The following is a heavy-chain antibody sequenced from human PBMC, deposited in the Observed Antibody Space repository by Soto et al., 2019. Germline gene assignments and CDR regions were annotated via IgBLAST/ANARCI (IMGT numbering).Heavy chain of an antibody. CDR2: IYYSGST. CDR3: ARQVGGSRFYFDS. Sequence: SETLSLTCTVSGGSISSIDSYWGWIRQPPGKGLEWIGSIYYSGSTYYNPSLKSRVTISVDTSKNQFSLKVNSVTAADTAVYFCARQVGGSRFYFDSWGQGTLVTVSS. CDR1: GGSISSIDSY. V-gene: IGHV4-39*01. D-gene: IGHD2-15*01. J-gene: IGHJ4*02.